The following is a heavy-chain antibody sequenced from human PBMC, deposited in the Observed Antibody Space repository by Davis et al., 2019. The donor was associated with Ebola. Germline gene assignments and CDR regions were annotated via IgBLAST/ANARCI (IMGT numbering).Heavy chain of an antibody. J-gene: IGHJ2*01. CDR1: GFTFSSHC. V-gene: IGHV3-30*18. CDR2: ISYDGSNK. CDR3: AKVAVAVNWYFDL. Sequence: GESLKISCAASGFTFSSHCMHWVRQAPGKGLEWVAVISYDGSNKYYADSVKGRFTISRDNSKNTLYLQMNSLGAEDTAVYYCAKVAVAVNWYFDLWGRGTLVTVSS. D-gene: IGHD6-19*01.